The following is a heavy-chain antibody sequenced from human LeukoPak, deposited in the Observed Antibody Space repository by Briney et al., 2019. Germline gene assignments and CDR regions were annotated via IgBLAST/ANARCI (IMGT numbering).Heavy chain of an antibody. CDR1: GFTISSYS. V-gene: IGHV3-21*01. CDR2: ISSSSSYI. CDR3: AIITHRSVPFDY. D-gene: IGHD1-14*01. Sequence: GGSLRLSCAASGFTISSYSMNWVRQAPGKGLEWVSSISSSSSYIYYADSVKGRFTISRDNAKNSLYLQMNSLRAEDTAVYYCAIITHRSVPFDYWGQGTLVTVSS. J-gene: IGHJ4*02.